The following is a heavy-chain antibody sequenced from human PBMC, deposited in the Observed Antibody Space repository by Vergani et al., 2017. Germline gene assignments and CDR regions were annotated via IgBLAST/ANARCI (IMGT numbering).Heavy chain of an antibody. Sequence: QVKLQESGPGLVKPSETLSLTCTVSGASVNSYYWSWIRQPPGKGLEWMGYVSFRGDTHYDPSLKGRMTISLNTSSNQFSLYLTSVTAAAAAVYYCASSRIYYGAGSPDYWGQGTLVTVSS. CDR1: GASVNSYY. J-gene: IGHJ4*02. CDR2: VSFRGDT. D-gene: IGHD4/OR15-4a*01. CDR3: ASSRIYYGAGSPDY. V-gene: IGHV4-59*02.